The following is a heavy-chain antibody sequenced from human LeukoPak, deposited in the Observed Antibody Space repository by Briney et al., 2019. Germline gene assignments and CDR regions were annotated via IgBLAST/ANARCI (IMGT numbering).Heavy chain of an antibody. CDR3: AKDSTQGYYDSSGRYYYYGMDV. Sequence: GRSLRLSRAASGFTFSSYGMHWVRQAPGKGLEWVAVISYDGSNKYYADSVKGRFTISRDNSKNTLYLQMNSLRAEDTAVYYCAKDSTQGYYDSSGRYYYYGMDVWGQGTTVTVSS. D-gene: IGHD3-22*01. CDR2: ISYDGSNK. J-gene: IGHJ6*02. CDR1: GFTFSSYG. V-gene: IGHV3-30*18.